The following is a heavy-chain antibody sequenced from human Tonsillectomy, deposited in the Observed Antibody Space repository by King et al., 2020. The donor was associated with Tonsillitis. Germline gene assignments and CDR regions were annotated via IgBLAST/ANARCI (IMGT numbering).Heavy chain of an antibody. Sequence: VQLVESGGGLVQPGGSLRLSCAASGFTFRNYAMSWVRQAPGKGLDWVSGISGSGGSTYYADSVTGRFTISRDNSKDTLYLQMNSLRGEDTAVYYCAWEQSDAFDIWGQGTMVTVSS. D-gene: IGHD1-26*01. V-gene: IGHV3-23*04. J-gene: IGHJ3*02. CDR3: AWEQSDAFDI. CDR2: ISGSGGST. CDR1: GFTFRNYA.